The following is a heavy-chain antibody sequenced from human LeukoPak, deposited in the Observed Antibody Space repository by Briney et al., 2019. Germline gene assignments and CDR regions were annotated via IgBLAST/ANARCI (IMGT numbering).Heavy chain of an antibody. Sequence: ASVKVSCKASGYTFTSYGISWVRQAPGQGLEWMGWISAYNGNTNYAQKLQGRVTITTDTATSTAYMELRRLRSDDTAVYYCARELRREQQLVLGYWGQGTLVTVSS. D-gene: IGHD6-13*01. CDR2: ISAYNGNT. CDR1: GYTFTSYG. J-gene: IGHJ4*02. V-gene: IGHV1-18*04. CDR3: ARELRREQQLVLGY.